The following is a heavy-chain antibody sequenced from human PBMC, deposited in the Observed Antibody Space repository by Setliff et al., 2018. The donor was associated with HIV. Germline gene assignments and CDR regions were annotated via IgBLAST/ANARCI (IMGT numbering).Heavy chain of an antibody. D-gene: IGHD7-27*01. V-gene: IGHV4-4*07. CDR1: GYSISSHY. J-gene: IGHJ5*02. CDR3: ARDLPELTGRSFDP. Sequence: PSETLSLTCTVSGYSISSHYWSWIRQPAEKGLEWIGRIYSSGSINYNPSLKSRVTMSVDASKNQFPLKLTSVTAADTAVYYCARDLPELTGRSFDPWGQGMLVTVSS. CDR2: IYSSGSI.